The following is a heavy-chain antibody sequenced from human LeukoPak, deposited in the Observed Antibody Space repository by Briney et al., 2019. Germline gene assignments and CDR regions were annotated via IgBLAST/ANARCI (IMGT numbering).Heavy chain of an antibody. J-gene: IGHJ4*02. V-gene: IGHV3-23*01. CDR3: SKKGQADDDGKPD. D-gene: IGHD1-1*01. CDR1: GFTFSVYD. CDR2: ISRGGIS. Sequence: TGGSLRLSCAASGFTFSVYDMYWIRQSPGKGLECVSVISRGGISYYADSVKGRFTISRDNSKNTLYLQMNSLRAEDTAVYYCSKKGQADDDGKPDWGQGTLVTVSP.